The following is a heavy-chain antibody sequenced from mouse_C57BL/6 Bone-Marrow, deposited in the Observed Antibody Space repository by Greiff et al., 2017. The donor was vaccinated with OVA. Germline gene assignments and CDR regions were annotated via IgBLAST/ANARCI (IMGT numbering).Heavy chain of an antibody. J-gene: IGHJ1*03. V-gene: IGHV14-4*01. Sequence: VQLQQSGAELVRPGASVKLSCTASGFNIKDDYMHWVKQRPEQGLEWIGWIDPENGDTEYASKFQGKATITADTASNTAYLQLSSLTSEDTAVYYCTTWDNWYFEVWGTGTTVTVSS. CDR3: TTWDNWYFEV. CDR2: IDPENGDT. D-gene: IGHD4-1*01. CDR1: GFNIKDDY.